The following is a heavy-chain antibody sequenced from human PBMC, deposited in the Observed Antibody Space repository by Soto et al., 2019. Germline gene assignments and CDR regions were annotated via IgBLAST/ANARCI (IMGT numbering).Heavy chain of an antibody. V-gene: IGHV3-7*01. Sequence: EVQLVESGGGLVQPGGSLRLSCAASGFTFSSYWMSWVRQAPGKGLEWVANIKQDGSEKYYVDSVKGRFTISRDNAKNSLYLQMNSLRAEDTAVYYCATKASYYHDLFDYWGQGTLVTVSS. J-gene: IGHJ4*02. CDR1: GFTFSSYW. CDR2: IKQDGSEK. D-gene: IGHD3-22*01. CDR3: ATKASYYHDLFDY.